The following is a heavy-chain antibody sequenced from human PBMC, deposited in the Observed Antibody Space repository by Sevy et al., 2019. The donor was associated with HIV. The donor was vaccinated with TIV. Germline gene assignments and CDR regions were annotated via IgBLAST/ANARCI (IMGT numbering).Heavy chain of an antibody. CDR3: ARLGYCSSTSCRHAFDI. Sequence: GGSLRLSCAASGFTFSSYSMNWVRQAPGKGLEWVSSISSSSSYIYYADSVKGRFTISRDNAKNSLYLQMNSLRAEDTAVYYCARLGYCSSTSCRHAFDIWGQGTMVTVSS. J-gene: IGHJ3*02. CDR1: GFTFSSYS. D-gene: IGHD2-2*01. CDR2: ISSSSSYI. V-gene: IGHV3-21*01.